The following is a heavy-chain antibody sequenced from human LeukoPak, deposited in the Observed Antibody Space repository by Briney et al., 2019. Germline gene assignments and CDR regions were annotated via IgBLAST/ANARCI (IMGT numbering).Heavy chain of an antibody. CDR3: ARFYSGGYWYFDY. CDR2: ISSSGSTI. CDR1: GFTFSNYE. J-gene: IGHJ4*02. V-gene: IGHV3-48*03. D-gene: IGHD1-26*01. Sequence: GGSLRLSCAASGFTFSNYEMNWVRQAPGKGLEWVSYISSSGSTIYYPDSVKGRFTISRDNAKNFLYLQMNSLRAEDTALYYCARFYSGGYWYFDYWGQGALVTVSS.